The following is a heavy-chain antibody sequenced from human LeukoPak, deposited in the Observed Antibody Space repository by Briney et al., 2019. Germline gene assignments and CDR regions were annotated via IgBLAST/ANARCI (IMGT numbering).Heavy chain of an antibody. J-gene: IGHJ4*02. CDR2: IYYSGST. CDR1: GGSISSYY. Sequence: SETLSLTCAVSGGSISSYYWSWIRQPPGKGLEWIGYIYYSGSTNYNPSLKSRVTISVDTSKNQFSLKLSSVTAADTAVYYCARGYSSGWQDYWGQGTLVTVSS. CDR3: ARGYSSGWQDY. V-gene: IGHV4-59*01. D-gene: IGHD6-19*01.